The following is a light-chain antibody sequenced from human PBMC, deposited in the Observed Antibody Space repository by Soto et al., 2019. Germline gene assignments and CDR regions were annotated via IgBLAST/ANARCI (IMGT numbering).Light chain of an antibody. J-gene: IGKJ2*01. Sequence: GWPLTQSTLSLSPGESATLSCRASQSVSSSYLAWYQQKPGQAPRLLIYGASSRATGIPDRFSGSGSGTDFTLTISRLEPEDFAVYYCQQYGSSPPFG. V-gene: IGKV3-20*01. CDR1: QSVSSSY. CDR2: GAS. CDR3: QQYGSSPP.